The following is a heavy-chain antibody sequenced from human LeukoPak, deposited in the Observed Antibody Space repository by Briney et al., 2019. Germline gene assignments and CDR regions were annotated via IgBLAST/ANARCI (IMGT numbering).Heavy chain of an antibody. J-gene: IGHJ5*01. Sequence: PSETLTLSCTVSGGTISSSNSYWDWMRQPPGKGLEWIGSIDYSGTTYYNPSLKSRVTMSVDTSKNQFSLKLTSVTAADTAVYYCARRTPYVTSGYQYADSRGDGALVTVSS. CDR1: GGTISSSNSY. V-gene: IGHV4-39*01. D-gene: IGHD3-22*01. CDR2: IDYSGTT. CDR3: ARRTPYVTSGYQYADS.